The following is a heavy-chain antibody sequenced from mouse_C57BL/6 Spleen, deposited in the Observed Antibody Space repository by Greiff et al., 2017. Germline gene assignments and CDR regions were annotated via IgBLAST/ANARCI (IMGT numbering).Heavy chain of an antibody. Sequence: EVQVVESGGDLVKPGGSLKLSCAASGFTFSSYGMSWVRQTPDKRLEWVATISSGGSYTTYPDSVKGRFTISRDNAKNTLDLQMRSLKSEDTAMYYCASPGDGRGYVYFYVRGTGPTVSVAS. CDR2: ISSGGSYT. CDR1: GFTFSSYG. V-gene: IGHV5-6*01. J-gene: IGHJ1*03. CDR3: ASPGDGRGYVYFYV. D-gene: IGHD2-14*01.